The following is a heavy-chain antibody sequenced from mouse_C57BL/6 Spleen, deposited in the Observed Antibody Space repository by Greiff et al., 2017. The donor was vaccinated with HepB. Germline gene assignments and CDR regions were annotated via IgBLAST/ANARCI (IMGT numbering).Heavy chain of an antibody. D-gene: IGHD1-1*02. CDR3: ANYSYYEPFAY. CDR2: IDPSDSYT. CDR1: GYTFTSYW. Sequence: QVQLQQPGAELVMPGASVKLSCKASGYTFTSYWMHWVKQRPGKGLEWIGEIDPSDSYTNYNQKFKGKSTLTVDKSSSTAYMQLSSLTSEDSASYYGANYSYYEPFAYWGQGTLVTVSA. V-gene: IGHV1-69*01. J-gene: IGHJ3*01.